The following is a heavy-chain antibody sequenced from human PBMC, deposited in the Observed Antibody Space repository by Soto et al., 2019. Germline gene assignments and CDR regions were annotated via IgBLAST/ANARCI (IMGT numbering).Heavy chain of an antibody. CDR2: IYYTGRT. D-gene: IGHD3-3*01. CDR3: ARKSSIFSTFSLFDY. Sequence: SESMSLTCSESRRSISDYYSSWLRQPPEKGLEWIAYIYYTGRTFYNPSLKGRVTISVDTSKNQFSLKLSSVTAADTAVYYCARKSSIFSTFSLFDYCGRGNLV. J-gene: IGHJ4*02. CDR1: RRSISDYY. V-gene: IGHV4-59*01.